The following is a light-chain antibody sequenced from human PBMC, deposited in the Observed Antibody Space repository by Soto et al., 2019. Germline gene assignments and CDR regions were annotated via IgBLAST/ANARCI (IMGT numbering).Light chain of an antibody. J-gene: IGKJ1*01. CDR2: DAS. CDR3: QQRIHRPPAP. CDR1: QSFSSY. V-gene: IGKV3-11*01. Sequence: EIVLTQSPATLSLSPGERATLSCSASQSFSSYLAGYQQKPGQATRLLIYDASNRATGIPARFSGSGSGTDFTLTSSSLEPEDVAVSACQQRIHRPPAPFGKGTKVE.